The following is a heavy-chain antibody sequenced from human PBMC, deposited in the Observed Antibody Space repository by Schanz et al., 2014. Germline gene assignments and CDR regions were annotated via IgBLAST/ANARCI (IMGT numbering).Heavy chain of an antibody. J-gene: IGHJ3*01. CDR1: GYTFTSYF. CDR2: INLYGGST. CDR3: ATMWGYCTATACQILEVLDV. V-gene: IGHV1-46*01. Sequence: QVQLVQSGAEVKKPGASVKVSCKASGYTFTSYFIHWVRQAPGQGLEWMGIINLYGGSTNYAQKFQGRVTVTRDTSTSTVYMELNSLRSEDTAVYYCATMWGYCTATACQILEVLDVWGQGTMVTVSS. D-gene: IGHD2-8*02.